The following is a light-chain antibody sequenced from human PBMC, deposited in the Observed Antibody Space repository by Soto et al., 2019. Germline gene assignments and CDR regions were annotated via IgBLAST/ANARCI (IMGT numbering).Light chain of an antibody. CDR2: AAS. Sequence: DIQLTQSPSFLSASVGDRVTITCRASQGISSDLAWYQQNPGKAPKLLIYAASTLQNGVPSTFSGSGSGTEITLTVSSLQPEDLGTYYCQQFKSYPITFGQGTRLQIK. V-gene: IGKV1-9*01. J-gene: IGKJ5*01. CDR1: QGISSD. CDR3: QQFKSYPIT.